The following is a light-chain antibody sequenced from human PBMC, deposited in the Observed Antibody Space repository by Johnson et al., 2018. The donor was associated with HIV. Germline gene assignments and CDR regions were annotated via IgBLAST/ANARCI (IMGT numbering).Light chain of an antibody. J-gene: IGLJ1*01. CDR2: DNN. CDR1: SSNIGSNF. CDR3: GTWDSSLSAGFYV. V-gene: IGLV1-51*01. Sequence: QSVLTQPPSVSAAPGQKVTISCSGSSSNIGSNFVSWYQQLPGKAPKLLIYDNNKRPLGIPDRFSGSKSGTSATLGITGLQTGDEADYYCGTWDSSLSAGFYVFGTGTKVTVL.